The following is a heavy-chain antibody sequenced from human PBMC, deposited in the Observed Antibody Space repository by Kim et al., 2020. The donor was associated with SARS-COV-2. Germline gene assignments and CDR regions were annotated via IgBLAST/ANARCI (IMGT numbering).Heavy chain of an antibody. V-gene: IGHV4-4*02. CDR3: AREKLEEWELRLGAFDI. D-gene: IGHD1-26*01. Sequence: LRSRVTISVDKSRNQFALRLSSVTAADTAVYYCAREKLEEWELRLGAFDIWGQGTMVTVSS. J-gene: IGHJ3*02.